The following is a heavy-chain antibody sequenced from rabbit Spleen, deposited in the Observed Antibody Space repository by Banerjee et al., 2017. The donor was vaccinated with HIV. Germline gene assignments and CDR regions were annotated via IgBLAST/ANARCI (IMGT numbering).Heavy chain of an antibody. V-gene: IGHV1S47*01. Sequence: QEQLVESGGDLVKPGASLTLTCAASGVDFSSYGVSWVRQAPGKGLEWIGIIYPITETTYYANWVNGRFTISSDNAQNTVDLQMNSLTAADTATYFCARDDYGGNAYPLNFWGQGTLVTVS. D-gene: IGHD2-1*01. CDR3: ARDDYGGNAYPLNF. CDR1: GVDFSSYG. CDR2: IYPITETT. J-gene: IGHJ3*01.